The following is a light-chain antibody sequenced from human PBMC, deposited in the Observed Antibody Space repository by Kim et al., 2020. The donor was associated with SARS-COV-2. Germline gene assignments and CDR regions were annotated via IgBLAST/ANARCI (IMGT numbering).Light chain of an antibody. CDR2: QDS. J-gene: IGLJ2*01. V-gene: IGLV3-1*01. Sequence: VSPGQTASITCSGDKLGDKYACWYQQKPGQSPVLVIYQDSKRPSGIPERFSGSNSGNTATLTISGTQAMGEADYYCQAWDSSTVVFGGGTQLTVL. CDR3: QAWDSSTVV. CDR1: KLGDKY.